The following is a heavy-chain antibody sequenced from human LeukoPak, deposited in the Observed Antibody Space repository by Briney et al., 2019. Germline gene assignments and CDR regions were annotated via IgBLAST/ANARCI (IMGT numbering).Heavy chain of an antibody. CDR3: ARWSGSVTARNYYYYMDV. J-gene: IGHJ6*03. Sequence: SETLSLTCTVSGGSVRRGNYYWTWIRPPAGRGLEWIGRIYTSGTTYDHPSLSTRVTISVAASRNEFSLHLSSVPAADTAVYYCARWSGSVTARNYYYYMDVWGEGTTVTVSS. CDR1: GGSVRRGNYY. D-gene: IGHD1-26*01. CDR2: IYTSGTT. V-gene: IGHV4-61*02.